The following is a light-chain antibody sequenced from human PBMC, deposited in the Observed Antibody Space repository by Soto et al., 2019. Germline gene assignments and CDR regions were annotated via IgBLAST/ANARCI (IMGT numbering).Light chain of an antibody. CDR2: KAS. V-gene: IGKV1-5*03. Sequence: DIQMTQSPSTLSASVADRVTITCRASQSISSWLAWYQQKPGKAPKLLIYKASSLESGVPSRFSGSGSGTEFTLTISSLQPDDFATYYCQQYNSYSRTFGQGTTVDIK. CDR1: QSISSW. J-gene: IGKJ1*01. CDR3: QQYNSYSRT.